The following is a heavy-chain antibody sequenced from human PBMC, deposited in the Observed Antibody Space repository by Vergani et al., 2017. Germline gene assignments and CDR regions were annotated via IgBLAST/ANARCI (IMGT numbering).Heavy chain of an antibody. Sequence: QLQLQESGPGLVKPSATLSLTCSVSGASIRSSNYYWGWIRQPPGKGLEWIASIYYSGRTYYNPSLKSRVTISVDTSKNQFSLKLSSVTAADPAVYFCARHSTVEWLVKLGWIDPWGQGILVTVSS. D-gene: IGHD6-19*01. J-gene: IGHJ5*02. V-gene: IGHV4-39*01. CDR2: IYYSGRT. CDR1: GASIRSSNYY. CDR3: ARHSTVEWLVKLGWIDP.